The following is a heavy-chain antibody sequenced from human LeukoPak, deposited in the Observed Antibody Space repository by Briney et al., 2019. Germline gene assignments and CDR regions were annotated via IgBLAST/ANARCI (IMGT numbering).Heavy chain of an antibody. D-gene: IGHD3-10*01. V-gene: IGHV4-34*01. CDR3: ARGLRTVRGVITHGGFDP. Sequence: SETLSLTCAVYGGSFSGYYWSWIRQPPGKGLEWIGEINHSGSTNYNPSLKSRVTISVDTSKNQFSLKLSSVTAADTAVYYCARGLRTVRGVITHGGFDPWGQGTLVTVSS. J-gene: IGHJ5*02. CDR1: GGSFSGYY. CDR2: INHSGST.